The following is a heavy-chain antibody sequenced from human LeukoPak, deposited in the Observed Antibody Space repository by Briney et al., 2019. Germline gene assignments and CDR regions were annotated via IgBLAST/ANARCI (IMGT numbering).Heavy chain of an antibody. CDR2: ISSSSSTI. CDR1: GFTFSSYE. Sequence: PGGSLRLSCAASGFTFSSYEMNWVRQAPGKGLEWVSYISSSSSTIYYADSVKGRFTISRDNAKNSLYLQMNSLRAEDTAVYYCARGDYYDSSGRVDYWGQGTLVTVSS. J-gene: IGHJ4*02. D-gene: IGHD3-22*01. CDR3: ARGDYYDSSGRVDY. V-gene: IGHV3-48*01.